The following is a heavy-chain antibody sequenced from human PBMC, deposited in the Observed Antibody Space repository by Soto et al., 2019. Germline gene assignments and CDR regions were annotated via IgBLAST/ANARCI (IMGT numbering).Heavy chain of an antibody. Sequence: SETLSLTCAVYGGSFSGYYWSWIRQPPGKGLEWIGEINHSGSTNYNPSLKSRVTISVDTSKNQFSLKLSSVTAADTAVYYCARLRITIFGVVIYYYYGMDVWGQGTTVTVSS. CDR2: INHSGST. J-gene: IGHJ6*02. D-gene: IGHD3-3*01. V-gene: IGHV4-34*01. CDR3: ARLRITIFGVVIYYYYGMDV. CDR1: GGSFSGYY.